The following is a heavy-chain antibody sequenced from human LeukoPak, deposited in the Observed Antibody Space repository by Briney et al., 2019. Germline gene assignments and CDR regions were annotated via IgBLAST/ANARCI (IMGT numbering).Heavy chain of an antibody. CDR3: ARGLWDLNYGMDV. CDR2: IYYSGST. V-gene: IGHV4-59*01. CDR1: GGSISSYY. J-gene: IGHJ6*04. Sequence: SETLSLTCTVSGGSISSYYWSWIRQPPGKGLEWIGYIYYSGSTNYNPSLKSRVTISVDTSKNQFSLKLSSVTAADTAVYYCARGLWDLNYGMDVWGKGTTVTVSS. D-gene: IGHD1-26*01.